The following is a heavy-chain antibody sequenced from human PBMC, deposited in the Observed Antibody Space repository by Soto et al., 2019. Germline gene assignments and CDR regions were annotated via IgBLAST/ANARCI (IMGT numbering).Heavy chain of an antibody. D-gene: IGHD2-15*01. CDR2: IYSGGST. CDR1: GFTVSSNY. V-gene: IGHV3-66*01. Sequence: PGGSLRLSCAASGFTVSSNYMSWVRQAPGKGLEWVSVIYSGGSTYYADSVKGRFTISRDNSKNTLYLQMNSLRAEDTAVYYCARLGYCSGGSCYGFVEYWGQGTLVTVSS. CDR3: ARLGYCSGGSCYGFVEY. J-gene: IGHJ4*02.